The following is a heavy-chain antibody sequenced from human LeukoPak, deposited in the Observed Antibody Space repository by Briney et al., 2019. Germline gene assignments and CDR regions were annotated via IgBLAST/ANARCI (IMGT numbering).Heavy chain of an antibody. Sequence: ASVKVSCKASGYTFTSYGISWVRQAPGQGLEWMGWISAYNGNTNYAQKLQGRVTMTTDTSTSTAYMELRSLRSDDTAVYYCARDAEDYYGSGSGLAVWGQGTLVTVSS. J-gene: IGHJ4*02. CDR3: ARDAEDYYGSGSGLAV. V-gene: IGHV1-18*01. CDR1: GYTFTSYG. CDR2: ISAYNGNT. D-gene: IGHD3-10*01.